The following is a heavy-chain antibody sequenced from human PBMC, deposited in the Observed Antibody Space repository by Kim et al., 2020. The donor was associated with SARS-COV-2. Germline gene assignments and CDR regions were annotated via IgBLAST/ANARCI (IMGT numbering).Heavy chain of an antibody. CDR1: GYTFTGYY. CDR2: FNPDSGGS. CDR3: ARSTVRGIVMRLGY. D-gene: IGHD3-10*01. J-gene: IGHJ4*02. Sequence: ASVKVSCKASGYTFTGYYIHWVRQAPGQGLEWMGWFNPDSGGSQYAQKFQGRVTMTWDTSSSTADMELSRLTSNDTAVYYCARSTVRGIVMRLGYWRQGT. V-gene: IGHV1-2*02.